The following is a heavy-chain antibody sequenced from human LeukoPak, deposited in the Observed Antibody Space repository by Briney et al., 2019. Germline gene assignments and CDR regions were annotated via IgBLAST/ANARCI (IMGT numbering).Heavy chain of an antibody. Sequence: PSESLSLTCAVEGASVSGYYWRSIRQPPGKGREWIGEIKHSRSTNYNPSLKSRVNISVDTSKNQFSLKLSSVTAADTAVYYCARVAVTTHYYYYGMDVWGQGTTVTVSS. V-gene: IGHV4-34*01. CDR1: GASVSGYY. CDR3: ARVAVTTHYYYYGMDV. D-gene: IGHD4-4*01. CDR2: IKHSRST. J-gene: IGHJ6*01.